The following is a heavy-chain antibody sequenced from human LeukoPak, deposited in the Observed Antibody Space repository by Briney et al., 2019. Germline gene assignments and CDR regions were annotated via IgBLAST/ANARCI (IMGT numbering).Heavy chain of an antibody. V-gene: IGHV1-69*01. CDR2: IIPIFGTA. Sequence: SVEVSCKASGGTFSSYAISWVRQAPGQGLEWMGGIIPIFGTANYAQKFQGRVTITADESTSTAYMELGSLRSEDTAVYYCARGFRYCSSTSCYVNYYYYMDVWGKGTTVTVSS. D-gene: IGHD2-2*01. CDR1: GGTFSSYA. CDR3: ARGFRYCSSTSCYVNYYYYMDV. J-gene: IGHJ6*03.